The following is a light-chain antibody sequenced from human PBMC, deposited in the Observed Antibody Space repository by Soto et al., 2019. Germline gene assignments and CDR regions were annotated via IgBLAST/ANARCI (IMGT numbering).Light chain of an antibody. Sequence: AIRMTQSPSSLSASTGDRVTITCRASQGISSYLAWYHQKPGKAPKLLIYAASTLQSGVPSRFSGSGSGTDFTLTISCLQSEDFATYYCQQYYSYPLLTFGGGTKVEIK. CDR3: QQYYSYPLLT. CDR1: QGISSY. J-gene: IGKJ4*01. CDR2: AAS. V-gene: IGKV1-8*01.